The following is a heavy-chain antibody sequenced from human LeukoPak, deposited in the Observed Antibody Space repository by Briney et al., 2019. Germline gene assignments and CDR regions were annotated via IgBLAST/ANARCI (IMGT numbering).Heavy chain of an antibody. CDR3: ARAVAGNHCDY. V-gene: IGHV1-3*01. J-gene: IGHJ4*02. Sequence: AAVTVSCKASGYTFTSYAMHWVRQAPGQRLEGMGWINAGNGITKYSQKFQGRVTITRDTFASTAYMELSSLRSEDTAVYYCARAVAGNHCDYWGQGTLVTVSS. CDR2: INAGNGIT. CDR1: GYTFTSYA. D-gene: IGHD6-19*01.